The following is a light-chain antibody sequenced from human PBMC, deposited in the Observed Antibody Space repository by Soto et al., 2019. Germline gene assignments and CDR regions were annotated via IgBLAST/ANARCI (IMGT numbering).Light chain of an antibody. CDR2: DAS. CDR1: QSISSW. J-gene: IGKJ1*01. CDR3: QQYNSYSQT. Sequence: DIQMTQSPSTLSASVGDRVTITCRASQSISSWLAWYQQKPGKAPNLLIYDASALESGVPSRFSGSGSGTELTLTISSLQPDDFAAYYCQQYNSYSQTFGQGTKVEIK. V-gene: IGKV1-5*01.